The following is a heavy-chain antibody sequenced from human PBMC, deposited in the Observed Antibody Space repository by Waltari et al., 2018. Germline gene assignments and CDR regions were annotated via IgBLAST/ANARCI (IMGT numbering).Heavy chain of an antibody. CDR3: AKDQGVRFLEWLSYYYGMDV. D-gene: IGHD3-3*01. CDR1: GFTFSSYA. V-gene: IGHV3-23*01. Sequence: EVQLLESGGGLVQPGGSLRLSCAASGFTFSSYAMSWVRQAPGTGLGWVSAISGSGGSTYYADAVKGRFTISRDNSKNTLYLQMNRLRAEDTAVYYCAKDQGVRFLEWLSYYYGMDVWGQGTTVTVSS. J-gene: IGHJ6*02. CDR2: ISGSGGST.